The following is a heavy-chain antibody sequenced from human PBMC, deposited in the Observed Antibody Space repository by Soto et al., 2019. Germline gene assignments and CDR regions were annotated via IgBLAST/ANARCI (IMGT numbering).Heavy chain of an antibody. V-gene: IGHV3-7*01. CDR2: IKQDGSEK. CDR3: ARGSIFYDYIWGSYRYRYYFDY. Sequence: PGGSLRLSCAASGFTFSSYWMSWVRQAPGKGLEWVANIKQDGSEKYYVDSVKGRFTISRDNAKNSLYLQMNSLRAEDTAVYYCARGSIFYDYIWGSYRYRYYFDYWGQGTLVTVSS. J-gene: IGHJ4*02. CDR1: GFTFSSYW. D-gene: IGHD3-16*02.